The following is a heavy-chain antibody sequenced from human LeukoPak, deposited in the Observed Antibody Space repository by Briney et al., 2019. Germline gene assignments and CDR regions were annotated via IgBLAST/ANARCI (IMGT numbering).Heavy chain of an antibody. J-gene: IGHJ4*02. CDR2: ISSDGSNK. V-gene: IGHV3-30-3*01. CDR3: ATDWSIKEGRKFDS. CDR1: GFTFSTYT. Sequence: GGSLRLSCAASGFTFSTYTMHWVRQAPGKGLEWVALISSDGSNKYYADSVKGRFTISRDNSKNTLYLQMNSLRAEDTAVYYCATDWSIKEGRKFDSWGQGSLVTVSS.